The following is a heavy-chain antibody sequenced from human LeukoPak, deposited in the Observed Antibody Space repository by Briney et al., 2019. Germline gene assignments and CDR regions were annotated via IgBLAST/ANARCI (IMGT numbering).Heavy chain of an antibody. CDR3: AKAHIDGDGYYYFDY. J-gene: IGHJ4*02. CDR1: GFTFSSYA. Sequence: PGGSLRLSCAASGFTFSSYAMSWVRQAPGKGLEWVSDIKGSGGYTYYADSVKGRFTISRDNSKNKLYLQMNSLRAEDTAVYHCAKAHIDGDGYYYFDYWGQGTLVSVSS. D-gene: IGHD3-22*01. V-gene: IGHV3-23*01. CDR2: IKGSGGYT.